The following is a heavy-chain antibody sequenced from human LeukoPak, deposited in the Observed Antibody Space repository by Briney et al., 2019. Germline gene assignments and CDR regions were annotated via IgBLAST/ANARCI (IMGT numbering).Heavy chain of an antibody. CDR3: ARAYCSGGSCYSDFDY. D-gene: IGHD2-15*01. Sequence: PGRSLRLSCAASGFTFSSYGMHWVRQAPGKGLEWVAVIWYDGSNKYYADSVKGRFTISRDNSKNTLYLQINSLRAEDTAVYYCARAYCSGGSCYSDFDYWGQGTLVTVSS. CDR2: IWYDGSNK. V-gene: IGHV3-33*01. CDR1: GFTFSSYG. J-gene: IGHJ4*02.